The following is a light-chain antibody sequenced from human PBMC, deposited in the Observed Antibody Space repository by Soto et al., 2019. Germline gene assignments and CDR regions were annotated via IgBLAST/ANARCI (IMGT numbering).Light chain of an antibody. Sequence: DIQMTQSPSSLSASVGDRVSITCRAGQSINTFLTWYQQKPGKAPTLLIYGASSLQSGVPSRFSGSGSGTDFTLTISSLQPEDFATYYCPQSYSSPQTFGQGTKVEIK. CDR2: GAS. V-gene: IGKV1-39*01. CDR3: PQSYSSPQT. CDR1: QSINTF. J-gene: IGKJ1*01.